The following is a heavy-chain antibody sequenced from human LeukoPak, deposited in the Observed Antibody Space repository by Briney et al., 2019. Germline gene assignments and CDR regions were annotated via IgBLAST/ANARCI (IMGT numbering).Heavy chain of an antibody. CDR3: ARVGYYSSGPFSYFDY. J-gene: IGHJ4*02. V-gene: IGHV3-30-3*01. CDR2: ISYDGSNE. D-gene: IGHD3-10*01. CDR1: GFTFSRYA. Sequence: GGSLRLSCAASGFTFSRYAMHWVRQAPGKGLEWVAVISYDGSNEYYADSVKGRFTISRDSSENTLYLQMDSLRVEDTAVYYCARVGYYSSGPFSYFDYWGQGTLVTVSS.